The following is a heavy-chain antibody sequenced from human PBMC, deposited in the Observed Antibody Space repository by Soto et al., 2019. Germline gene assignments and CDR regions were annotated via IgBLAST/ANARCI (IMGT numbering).Heavy chain of an antibody. CDR1: GGSISSGGYY. D-gene: IGHD2-8*01. Sequence: PSETLSLTCTVSGGSISSGGYYWSWIRQHPGKGLEWIGYIYYSGSTYYNPSLKSRVTISVDTSKNQFSLKLSSVTAADTAVYYCARALLTYYYYGMDVWGQGTTVTVSS. J-gene: IGHJ6*02. CDR2: IYYSGST. CDR3: ARALLTYYYYGMDV. V-gene: IGHV4-31*03.